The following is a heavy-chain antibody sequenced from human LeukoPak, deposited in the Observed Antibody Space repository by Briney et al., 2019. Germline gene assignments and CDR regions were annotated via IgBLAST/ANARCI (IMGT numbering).Heavy chain of an antibody. CDR3: ARGYNIVVVPAAIDFDY. Sequence: GASVKVSCKASGYTFTSYYMHWVRQAPGQGLEWMGIINPSGGSTSYAQKFQGRVTMTRDTSTSTVYMELSSLRSEDTAVYYCARGYNIVVVPAAIDFDYWGQGTLVTVSS. D-gene: IGHD2-2*01. J-gene: IGHJ4*02. CDR1: GYTFTSYY. CDR2: INPSGGST. V-gene: IGHV1-46*01.